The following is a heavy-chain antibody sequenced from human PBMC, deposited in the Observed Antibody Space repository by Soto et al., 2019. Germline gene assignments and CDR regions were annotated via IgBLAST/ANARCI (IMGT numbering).Heavy chain of an antibody. CDR2: IKQDGSAK. CDR3: ASWLKTSGWYVLLEGSFDY. J-gene: IGHJ4*02. CDR1: GFTVSSYW. V-gene: IGHV3-7*01. D-gene: IGHD6-19*01. Sequence: SGGCLRLSCAASGFTVSSYWMTWVRQAPGKGQEWVANIKQDGSAKYYVDPVKGRFTISRDNAKNSLYLQMNSLRAEDTAVYYCASWLKTSGWYVLLEGSFDYWGQGTLVTVSS.